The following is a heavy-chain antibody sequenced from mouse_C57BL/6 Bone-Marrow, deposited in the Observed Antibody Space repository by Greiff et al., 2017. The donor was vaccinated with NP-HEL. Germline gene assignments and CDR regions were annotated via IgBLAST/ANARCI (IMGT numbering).Heavy chain of an antibody. V-gene: IGHV5-4*01. CDR3: ARDYYGSIPAY. J-gene: IGHJ3*01. CDR1: GFTFSSYA. Sequence: VKLVESGGGLVKPGGSLKLSCAASGFTFSSYAMSWVRQTPEKRLEWVATISDGGSYTYYPDNVKGRFTISRDNAKNNLYLQMSHLKSEDTAMYYCARDYYGSIPAYWGQGTLVTVSA. CDR2: ISDGGSYT. D-gene: IGHD1-1*01.